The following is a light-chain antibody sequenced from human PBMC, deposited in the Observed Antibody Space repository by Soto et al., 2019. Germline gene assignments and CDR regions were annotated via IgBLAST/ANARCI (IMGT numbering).Light chain of an antibody. J-gene: IGKJ1*01. V-gene: IGKV1-5*03. Sequence: DIQMTPSPSTLSGSVGDRVTIICRASQTISSWLAWYQQKPGKAPKLLIYKASTLKSGVPSRFSGSGSGTEFTLTISSLQPDDFATYYCQHYNSYSEAFGQGTKGDIK. CDR3: QHYNSYSEA. CDR2: KAS. CDR1: QTISSW.